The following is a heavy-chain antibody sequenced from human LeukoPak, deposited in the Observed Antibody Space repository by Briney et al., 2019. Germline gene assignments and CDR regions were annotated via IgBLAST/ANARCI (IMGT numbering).Heavy chain of an antibody. CDR1: GGTFSSYA. CDR2: IIPIFGTA. V-gene: IGHV1-69*05. D-gene: IGHD2-2*01. CDR3: AKGGLGYCSSTSCLYFDY. Sequence: SVKVSCKASGGTFSSYAISWVRQAPGQGLEWMGGIIPIFGTANYAQKFQGRVTITTDESTSTAYMELSSLRSEDTAVYYCAKGGLGYCSSTSCLYFDYWGQGTLVTVSS. J-gene: IGHJ4*02.